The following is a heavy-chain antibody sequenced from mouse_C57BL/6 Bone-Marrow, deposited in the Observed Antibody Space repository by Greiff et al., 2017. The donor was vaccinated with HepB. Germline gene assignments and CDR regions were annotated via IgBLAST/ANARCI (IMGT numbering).Heavy chain of an antibody. D-gene: IGHD2-3*01. CDR1: GYTFTSYW. CDR2: IDPSDSET. V-gene: IGHV1-52*01. Sequence: VQLQQPGAELVRPGSSVKLSCKASGYTFTSYWMHWVKQRPIQGLEWIGNIDPSDSETHYNQKFKDKATLTVDKSSSAAYMQRSSLTSEDSAVYDCAREGYYVPDWYCDVWGTGTAVTVSS. J-gene: IGHJ1*03. CDR3: AREGYYVPDWYCDV.